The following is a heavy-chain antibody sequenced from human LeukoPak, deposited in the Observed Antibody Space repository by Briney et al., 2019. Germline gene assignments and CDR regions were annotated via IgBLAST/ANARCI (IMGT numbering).Heavy chain of an antibody. CDR1: GFTFSSYE. V-gene: IGHV3-48*03. D-gene: IGHD5-18*01. CDR2: ISSSGSTI. Sequence: PGGSLRLSCAASGFTFSSYEMNWVRQGPGKGLEWVSDISSSGSTIYYADSVEGRFTTSRDNAKNSLYLQMNSLRAEDTAVYYCARYGYGGGFEYWGQGTLVTVSS. J-gene: IGHJ4*02. CDR3: ARYGYGGGFEY.